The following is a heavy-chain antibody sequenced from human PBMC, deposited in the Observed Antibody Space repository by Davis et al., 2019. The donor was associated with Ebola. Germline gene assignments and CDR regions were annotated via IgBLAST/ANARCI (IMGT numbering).Heavy chain of an antibody. CDR3: ARGKRSLAARPMYYFDY. CDR1: GGSISSYY. D-gene: IGHD6-6*01. J-gene: IGHJ4*02. V-gene: IGHV4-59*12. CDR2: IYYSGST. Sequence: MPSESLSLTCTVSGGSISSYYWSWIRQPLGKGLEWIGYIYYSGSTYYNPSLKSRVTISVDRSKNQFSLKLSSVTAADTAVYYCARGKRSLAARPMYYFDYWGQGTLVTVSS.